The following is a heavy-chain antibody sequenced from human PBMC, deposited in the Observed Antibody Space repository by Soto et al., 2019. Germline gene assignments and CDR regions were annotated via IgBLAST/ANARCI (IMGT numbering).Heavy chain of an antibody. CDR3: ARRGSYYYYYMDV. Sequence: PSETLSLTCTVSGGSISSSSYYWGWIRQPPGKGLEWIGYIYYSGSTNYNPSLKSRVTISVDTSKNQFSLKLSSVTAADTAVYYCARRGSYYYYYMDVWGKGTTVTVSS. J-gene: IGHJ6*03. V-gene: IGHV4-61*05. CDR2: IYYSGST. CDR1: GGSISSSSYY. D-gene: IGHD3-10*01.